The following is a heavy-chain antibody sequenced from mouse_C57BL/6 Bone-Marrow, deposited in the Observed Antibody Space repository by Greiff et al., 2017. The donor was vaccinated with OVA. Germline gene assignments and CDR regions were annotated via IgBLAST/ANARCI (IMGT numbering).Heavy chain of an antibody. J-gene: IGHJ3*01. CDR2: ISYDGSN. Sequence: EVKLQESGPGLVKPSQSLSLTCSVTGYSITSGYYWNWIRQFPGNKLEWMGYISYDGSNNYNPSLKNRISITRDTSKNQFFLKLNSVTTEDTATYDCARESLLWLREGFAYWGQGTLVTVSA. CDR3: ARESLLWLREGFAY. D-gene: IGHD2-9*01. V-gene: IGHV3-6*01. CDR1: GYSITSGYY.